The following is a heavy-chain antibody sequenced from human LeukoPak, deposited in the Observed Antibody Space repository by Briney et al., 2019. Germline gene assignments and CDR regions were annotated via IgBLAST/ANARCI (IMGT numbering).Heavy chain of an antibody. CDR2: INHSGST. J-gene: IGHJ4*02. Sequence: PSETLSLTCAVYGGSFSGYYWSWIRQPPGKGLEWIGEINHSGSTNYNPSLKSRVTISVDTSKNQFSLKLSSVTAADTAVYYCASQTMVRGSDYWGQGTLVTVSS. V-gene: IGHV4-34*01. CDR3: ASQTMVRGSDY. CDR1: GGSFSGYY. D-gene: IGHD3-10*01.